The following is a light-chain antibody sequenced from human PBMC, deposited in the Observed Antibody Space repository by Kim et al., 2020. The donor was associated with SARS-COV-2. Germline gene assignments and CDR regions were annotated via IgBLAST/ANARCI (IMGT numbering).Light chain of an antibody. J-gene: IGKJ1*01. CDR2: AAS. CDR3: LQHHTYPWT. Sequence: ASGGDRVTITCRASQDIRYDLGWFQQKPGKAPKRLIYAASSLQSGVPSRFSGSGSGTDFTLTIRSLQPEDFATYYCLQHHTYPWTLGQGTKVDIK. CDR1: QDIRYD. V-gene: IGKV1-17*01.